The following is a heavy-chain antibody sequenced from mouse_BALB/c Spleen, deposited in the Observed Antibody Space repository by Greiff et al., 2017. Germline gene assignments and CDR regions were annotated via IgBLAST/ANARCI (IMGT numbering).Heavy chain of an antibody. V-gene: IGHV5-17*02. D-gene: IGHD3-3*01. CDR2: ISSGSSTI. Sequence: EVKLEESGGGLVQPGGSRKLSCAASGFTFSSFGMHWVRQAPEKGLEWVAYISSGSSTIYYADTVKGRFTISRDNPKNTLFLQMTSLRSEDTAMYYCARSSANRGAWFAYWGQGTLVTVSA. CDR1: GFTFSSFG. CDR3: ARSSANRGAWFAY. J-gene: IGHJ3*01.